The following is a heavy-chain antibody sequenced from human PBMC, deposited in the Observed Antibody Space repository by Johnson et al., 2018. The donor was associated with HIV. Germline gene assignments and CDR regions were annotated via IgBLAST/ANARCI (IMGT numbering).Heavy chain of an antibody. V-gene: IGHV3-30*04. CDR2: ISYDGKNK. D-gene: IGHD2-2*01. CDR1: EFTFSNYA. Sequence: QVQLVESGGGVVQPGRSLKIYCAVSEFTFSNYAMHWVRLAPGKGLQWVAVISYDGKNKYYADSVRGRFTISRDISKNTLYLQMDSLRPDDTSLYYCAKGGGYAQYAFDIWGQGTMVTVSS. J-gene: IGHJ3*02. CDR3: AKGGGYAQYAFDI.